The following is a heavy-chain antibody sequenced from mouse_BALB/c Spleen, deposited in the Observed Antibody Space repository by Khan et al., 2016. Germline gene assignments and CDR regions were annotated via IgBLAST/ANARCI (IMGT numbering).Heavy chain of an antibody. Sequence: EVELVESGPGLVKPSQSLSLTCTVTGYSITSDYAWNWIRQFPGNKLEWMGYISYSGSTSYNPSLKSRISITRDTSKTQFFLQLNSVTTEDTATYYCARDYYGSSYFDYWGQGTTLTVSS. D-gene: IGHD1-1*01. CDR2: ISYSGST. V-gene: IGHV3-2*02. CDR1: GYSITSDYA. CDR3: ARDYYGSSYFDY. J-gene: IGHJ2*01.